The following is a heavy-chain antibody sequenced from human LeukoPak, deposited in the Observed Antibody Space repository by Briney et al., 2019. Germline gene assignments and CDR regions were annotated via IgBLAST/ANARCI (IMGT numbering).Heavy chain of an antibody. D-gene: IGHD6-13*01. CDR3: ARQVTAAAGIHHFDY. J-gene: IGHJ4*02. V-gene: IGHV4-59*08. CDR2: IYYSGST. CDR1: GGSISSYY. Sequence: SETLSLTCTVSGGSISSYYWSWIRQPPGKGLEWIGYIYYSGSTNYNPSLKSRVTISVDTSKNQFSLKLSSVTAADTAVYYCARQVTAAAGIHHFDYWGQGTLVTVSS.